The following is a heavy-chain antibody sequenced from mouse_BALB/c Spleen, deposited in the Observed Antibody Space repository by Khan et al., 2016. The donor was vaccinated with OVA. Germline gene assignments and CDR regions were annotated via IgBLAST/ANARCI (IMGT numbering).Heavy chain of an antibody. Sequence: QVQLKESGAEQAKPGASVKMSCKTSGYTFSSYWMHWVKQRPGQGLEWIGYINPSSGYTEYNEKFKDKATLSADKSSSTAYMKLTSLTSEDSAVYDCTRDRIDYWGQGTTLTVSS. J-gene: IGHJ2*01. CDR1: GYTFSSYW. V-gene: IGHV1-7*01. CDR3: TRDRIDY. CDR2: INPSSGYT.